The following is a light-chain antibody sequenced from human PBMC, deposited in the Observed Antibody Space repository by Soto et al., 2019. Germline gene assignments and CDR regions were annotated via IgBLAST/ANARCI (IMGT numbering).Light chain of an antibody. CDR1: GSDVGSYKL. Sequence: QSALTQPASVSGSLGQSITISCTGTGSDVGSYKLVSWYQQHPGKAPKLIIFEGINRPSGVSNRFAGSKSDNTASLTISGLQAEDEDDYYCCSYVGTWVFGGGTKLTVL. V-gene: IGLV2-23*01. CDR2: EGI. CDR3: CSYVGTWV. J-gene: IGLJ3*02.